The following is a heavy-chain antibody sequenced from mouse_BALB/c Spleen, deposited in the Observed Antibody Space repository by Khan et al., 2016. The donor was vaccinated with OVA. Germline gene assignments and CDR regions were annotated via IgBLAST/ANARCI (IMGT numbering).Heavy chain of an antibody. D-gene: IGHD1-1*01. CDR2: ISYSGST. CDR1: GYSITSDYA. Sequence: EVQLQESGPGLVKPSQSLSLTCTVPGYSITSDYAWNWIRQFPGNKLEWMGYISYSGSTSYNPSLKSRISITRDTSKNQFFLQLNSVTTEDTATYYCARETLLWGQGTTLTVSS. V-gene: IGHV3-2*02. J-gene: IGHJ2*01. CDR3: ARETLL.